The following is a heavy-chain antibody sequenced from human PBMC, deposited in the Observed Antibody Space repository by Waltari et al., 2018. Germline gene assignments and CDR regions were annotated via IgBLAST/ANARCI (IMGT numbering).Heavy chain of an antibody. V-gene: IGHV3-23*01. CDR3: ARAYNWNDFVDF. D-gene: IGHD1-1*01. CDR1: GLTFINFG. J-gene: IGHJ4*02. Sequence: EVQLLESGGGLVQPGGSLRLSCAASGLTFINFGMSWVRQATGKGREGVSGIRGRAGGTYCADSVKGRFTISRYNSKTTLYLQMSSLRADDSAFYYCARAYNWNDFVDFWGLGTLVTVSS. CDR2: IRGRAGGT.